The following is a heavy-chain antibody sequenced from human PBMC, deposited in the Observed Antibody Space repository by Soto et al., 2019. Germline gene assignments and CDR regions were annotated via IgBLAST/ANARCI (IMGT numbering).Heavy chain of an antibody. V-gene: IGHV4-30-4*01. Sequence: SETLSLTCTVSGGSISSGDYYWSWIRQPPGKGLEWIGYIYYSGSTYYNPSLKSRVTISVDTSKNQFSLKLSSVTAADTAVYYCARGVRYYDSTLYNWFDPWGQGTLVTVSS. CDR2: IYYSGST. CDR3: ARGVRYYDSTLYNWFDP. J-gene: IGHJ5*02. D-gene: IGHD3-22*01. CDR1: GGSISSGDYY.